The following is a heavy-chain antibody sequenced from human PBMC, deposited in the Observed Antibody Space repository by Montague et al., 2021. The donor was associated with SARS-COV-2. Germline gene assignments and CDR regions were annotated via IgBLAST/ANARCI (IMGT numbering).Heavy chain of an antibody. CDR2: ISHDGGA. CDR3: ARGVHSESPYSGGFYYLDV. V-gene: IGHV4-34*01. D-gene: IGHD5-18*01. Sequence: SETLSLTCAVYNGSFGSYYWTSIRQPPGKGLEWIGEISHDGGARFYPSPNSRLNIFLGSSGVSLSLTSVTAVDTGVYYCARGVHSESPYSGGFYYLDVWGQGTLVTVSS. CDR1: NGSFGSYY. J-gene: IGHJ4*02.